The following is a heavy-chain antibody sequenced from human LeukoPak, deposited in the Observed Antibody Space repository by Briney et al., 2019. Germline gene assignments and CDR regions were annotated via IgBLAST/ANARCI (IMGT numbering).Heavy chain of an antibody. CDR2: ISAYNGNT. CDR1: DYTFTTYG. J-gene: IGHJ5*02. Sequence: GASEKVPCKASDYTFTTYGISWVRQAPGQGLEWMGWISAYNGNTNYAQKLQGRVTMTTDTSTSTAYMELRSLRSDDTAVYYCARDRGYCSGGTCYRNWFDPWGQGTLVTVSS. CDR3: ARDRGYCSGGTCYRNWFDP. D-gene: IGHD2-15*01. V-gene: IGHV1-18*01.